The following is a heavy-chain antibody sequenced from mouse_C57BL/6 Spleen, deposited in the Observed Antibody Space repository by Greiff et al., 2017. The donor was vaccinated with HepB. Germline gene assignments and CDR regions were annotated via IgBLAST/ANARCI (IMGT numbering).Heavy chain of an antibody. D-gene: IGHD1-1*01. CDR3: ARNYGSSLYWYFDV. Sequence: EVQLVESGGGLVKPGGSLKLSCAASGFTFSSYAMSWVRQTPEKRLEWVATISDGGSYTYYPDNVKGRFTISRDNAKNNLYLQMSHLKSEDTAMYYCARNYGSSLYWYFDVWGTGTTVTVSS. CDR2: ISDGGSYT. V-gene: IGHV5-4*01. CDR1: GFTFSSYA. J-gene: IGHJ1*03.